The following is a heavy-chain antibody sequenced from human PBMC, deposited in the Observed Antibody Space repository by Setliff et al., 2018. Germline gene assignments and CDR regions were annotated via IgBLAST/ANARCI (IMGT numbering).Heavy chain of an antibody. D-gene: IGHD6-13*01. CDR2: TFYSGST. CDR1: GGSISSGSYY. V-gene: IGHV4-39*01. J-gene: IGHJ4*02. Sequence: PSETLSLTCTVSGGSISSGSYYWTWIRQPPGKGLEWIGSTFYSGSTYYNPSLKSRVSISVDTSKNQFSLRLSSVTAADTAVYYCARHSNSWPVDYWGQGTLVTVSS. CDR3: ARHSNSWPVDY.